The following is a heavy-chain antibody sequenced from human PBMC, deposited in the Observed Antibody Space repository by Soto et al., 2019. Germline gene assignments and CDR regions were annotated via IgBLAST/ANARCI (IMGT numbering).Heavy chain of an antibody. CDR1: GGSISSGDYY. CDR3: ARDSEGSGSYYNSGMDV. J-gene: IGHJ6*02. V-gene: IGHV4-30-4*01. CDR2: IYYSGST. Sequence: SETLSLTCTVSGGSISSGDYYWSWIRQPPGKGLEWIGYIYYSGSTYYNPSLKSRVTISVDTSKNQFSLKLSSVTAADTAVYYCARDSEGSGSYYNSGMDVWGQGTTVTVSS. D-gene: IGHD3-10*01.